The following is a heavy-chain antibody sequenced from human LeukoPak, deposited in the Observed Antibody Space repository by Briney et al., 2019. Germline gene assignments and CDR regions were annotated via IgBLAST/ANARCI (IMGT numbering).Heavy chain of an antibody. CDR2: ISGSGGST. Sequence: GGSLRLSCAASGFTFSSYAMSWVRQAPGKGLEWVSAISGSGGSTYYADSVKGRFTISRDNSKNTLYLQMNSLRAEDTAVYYCARDLGQFADILTGYYSPAGYWGQGTLVTVSS. D-gene: IGHD3-9*01. CDR3: ARDLGQFADILTGYYSPAGY. J-gene: IGHJ4*02. CDR1: GFTFSSYA. V-gene: IGHV3-23*01.